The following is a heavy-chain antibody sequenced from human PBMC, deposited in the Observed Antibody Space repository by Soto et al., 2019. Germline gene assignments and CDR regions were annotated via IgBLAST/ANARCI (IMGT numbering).Heavy chain of an antibody. D-gene: IGHD3-3*01. J-gene: IGHJ5*02. V-gene: IGHV4-31*03. CDR1: GGSISSGDYY. Sequence: QVQLQESGPGLVKPSQTLSLTCTVSGGSISSGDYYWSWIRQHPGKGLEWIGYIYYSGSTYYNPSLMRRVTISVDTSKSQFSLQLSSVTAADTAVYSCARWWSGSRQGFDPWGQGTLVTVSS. CDR2: IYYSGST. CDR3: ARWWSGSRQGFDP.